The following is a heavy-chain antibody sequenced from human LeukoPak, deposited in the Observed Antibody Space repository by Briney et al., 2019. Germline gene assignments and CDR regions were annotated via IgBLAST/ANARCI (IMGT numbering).Heavy chain of an antibody. V-gene: IGHV4-30-4*01. CDR2: IYYSGST. Sequence: PSETLSLTCTVSGVSISSGDYYWSWIRQPPGKGLEWIGYIYYSGSTYYNPSLKSRVTISVDTSKNQFSLKLSSVTAADTAVYYCAGRPARGSFDYWGQGTLVTVSS. CDR3: AGRPARGSFDY. CDR1: GVSISSGDYY. J-gene: IGHJ4*02. D-gene: IGHD3-16*01.